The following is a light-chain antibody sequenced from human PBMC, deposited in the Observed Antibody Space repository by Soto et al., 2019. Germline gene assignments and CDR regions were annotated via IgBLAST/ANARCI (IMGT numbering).Light chain of an antibody. Sequence: EVVLTQSPGTLYLSPGERATLSCGARPSISSHYLARFQQKPGLAPRLVTYDASIRATGIADRFRGSGSGTDFTLPISRLEPEDFAVYYCQHYGGSPPNTFGQGTRLQIK. CDR2: DAS. J-gene: IGKJ2*01. V-gene: IGKV3D-20*01. CDR3: QHYGGSPPNT. CDR1: PSISSHY.